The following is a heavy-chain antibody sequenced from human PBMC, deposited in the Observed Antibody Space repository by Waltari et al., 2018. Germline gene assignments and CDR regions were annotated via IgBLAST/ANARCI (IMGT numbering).Heavy chain of an antibody. V-gene: IGHV4-4*02. CDR3: ARDRGRGLYLDS. CDR1: GYSMGSSDC. Sequence: QLQLQESGPGLVKPSGTLSLTCAVSGYSMGSSDCWSWVRQSPRKGLEWIGQVRGDGRTNYNPSFASRVSVSLDTSNKQFSLKVTSATAADTAVYYCARDRGRGLYLDSWGPGTLVTVSP. CDR2: VRGDGRT. D-gene: IGHD2-15*01. J-gene: IGHJ4*02.